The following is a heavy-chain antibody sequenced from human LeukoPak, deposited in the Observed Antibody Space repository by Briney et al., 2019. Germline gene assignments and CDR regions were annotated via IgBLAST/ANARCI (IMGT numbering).Heavy chain of an antibody. CDR2: ISSNGGST. Sequence: GGSLRLSCVASGFTFSSYAMHWVRQAPGKGLEFVSGISSNGGSTYYANSVKGRFTISRDNSKNTLYLQMNSLRAEDTAVYYCAKDDSREDIVVVPAATAFDYWGQGTLVTVSS. CDR3: AKDDSREDIVVVPAATAFDY. CDR1: GFTFSSYA. V-gene: IGHV3-64*01. D-gene: IGHD2-2*01. J-gene: IGHJ4*02.